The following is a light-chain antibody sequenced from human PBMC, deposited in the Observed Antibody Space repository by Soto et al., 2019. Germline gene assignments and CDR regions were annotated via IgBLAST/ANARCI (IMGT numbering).Light chain of an antibody. CDR3: QQYNSYSYT. CDR2: KAS. V-gene: IGKV1-5*03. J-gene: IGKJ2*01. Sequence: DIQMTQSPSTLSASAGDRVTITCRASQTINSWLAWYQHKPGKAPKLLIYKASSLESGVPSRCSGSGSGTEFTLTISSLQPDDFATYYCQQYNSYSYTFGQGTKLEIK. CDR1: QTINSW.